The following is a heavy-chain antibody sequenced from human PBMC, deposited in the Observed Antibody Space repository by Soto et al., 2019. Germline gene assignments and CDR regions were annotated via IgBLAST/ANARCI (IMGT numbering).Heavy chain of an antibody. CDR2: IKQDGSEK. CDR1: GFTFSDYW. D-gene: IGHD3-22*01. V-gene: IGHV3-7*01. J-gene: IGHJ4*02. Sequence: GGSLRLSCAASGFTFSDYWMSWVRQAPGKGLEWVANIKQDGSEKYYVDSVKGRFTISRDNAKNSLYLQMNSLRAEDTAVYYCARVGYYDTSGPLDYWGQGTLVTVSS. CDR3: ARVGYYDTSGPLDY.